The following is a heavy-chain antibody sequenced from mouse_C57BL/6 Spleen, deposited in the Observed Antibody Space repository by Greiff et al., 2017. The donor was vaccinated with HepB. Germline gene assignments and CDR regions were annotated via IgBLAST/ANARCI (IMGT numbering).Heavy chain of an antibody. J-gene: IGHJ1*03. V-gene: IGHV1-80*01. CDR2: IYPGDGDT. CDR1: GYAFSSYW. Sequence: QVQLQQSGAELVKPGASVKISCKASGYAFSSYWMNWVKQRPGKGLEWIGQIYPGDGDTNYNGKFKGKATLTADKSSSTAYMQLSSLTSEDSAVYFCARSGPRGGYFDVWGTGTTVTVSS. CDR3: ARSGPRGGYFDV.